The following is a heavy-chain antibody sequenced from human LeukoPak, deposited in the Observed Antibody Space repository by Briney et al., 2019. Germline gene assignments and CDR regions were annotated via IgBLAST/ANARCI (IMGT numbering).Heavy chain of an antibody. J-gene: IGHJ4*02. Sequence: GGSLRLSCTASGFAFHEHGVSWVRHVSGKGLEGVSGINWSGGSTGYADALRGRFTISRDNAKNSLYLQMDSLRAEDTALYYCARAPITSPFYFDYWGQGTLVTVSS. D-gene: IGHD2-2*01. CDR3: ARAPITSPFYFDY. V-gene: IGHV3-20*04. CDR1: GFAFHEHG. CDR2: INWSGGST.